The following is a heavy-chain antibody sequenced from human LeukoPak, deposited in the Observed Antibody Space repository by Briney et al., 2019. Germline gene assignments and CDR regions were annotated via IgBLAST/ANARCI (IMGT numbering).Heavy chain of an antibody. D-gene: IGHD1-26*01. CDR3: ARARYRYDAFDI. Sequence: ASVKVSCKASGYTFTNYDISWVRQAPGQGLEWMGWISAYNGNTNYAQKLQHRVTMTTDTSTNTAYMELRSLRSDDTAVYYCARARYRYDAFDIWGQGTMVTVSS. CDR1: GYTFTNYD. V-gene: IGHV1-18*01. J-gene: IGHJ3*02. CDR2: ISAYNGNT.